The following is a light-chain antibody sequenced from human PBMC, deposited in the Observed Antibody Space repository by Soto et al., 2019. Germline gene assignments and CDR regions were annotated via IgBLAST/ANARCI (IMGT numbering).Light chain of an antibody. CDR2: AVS. CDR3: SSYAGSDNVV. J-gene: IGLJ2*01. Sequence: QSALTQPPSASGSPGQSVTISCTGTSSDVGGYNYVSWYQQHPGKAPKLVIYAVSARPSGVPDRFSGSKSGNTASLTVSGLQAEDEADYYCSSYAGSDNVVFGGGTKVTVL. CDR1: SSDVGGYNY. V-gene: IGLV2-8*01.